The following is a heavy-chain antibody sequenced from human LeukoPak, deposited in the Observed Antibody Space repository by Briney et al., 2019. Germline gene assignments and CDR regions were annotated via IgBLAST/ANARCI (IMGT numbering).Heavy chain of an antibody. V-gene: IGHV1-2*02. Sequence: ASVKVSCKASGYIFSDHYMHWVRQAPGQGLEWMGWINPNSGFTHYGKTFQDRVTVTRDTANSTIYMELNSLRSDDTAMYYCARDLRAMFRGFSNWFDPWGQGTLVTVSS. CDR2: INPNSGFT. CDR3: ARDLRAMFRGFSNWFDP. D-gene: IGHD3-10*01. J-gene: IGHJ5*02. CDR1: GYIFSDHY.